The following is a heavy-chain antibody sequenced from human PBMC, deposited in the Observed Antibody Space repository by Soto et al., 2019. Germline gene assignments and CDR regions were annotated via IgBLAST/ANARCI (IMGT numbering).Heavy chain of an antibody. J-gene: IGHJ6*02. CDR1: GGSISSGGYY. CDR3: AREAFAATPLGYYYYGMDV. CDR2: IYHSGST. D-gene: IGHD2-15*01. Sequence: PSETLSLTCTVSGGSISSGGYYWSWIRQHPGKGLEWIGYIYHSGSTYYNPSLKSRVTISVDTSKNQFSLKLSSVTAADTAVYHCAREAFAATPLGYYYYGMDVWGQGTTVTVSS. V-gene: IGHV4-31*03.